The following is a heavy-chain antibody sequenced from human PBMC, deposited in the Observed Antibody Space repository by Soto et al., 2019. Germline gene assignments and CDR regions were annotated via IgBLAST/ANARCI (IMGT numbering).Heavy chain of an antibody. J-gene: IGHJ4*02. CDR3: ARDCTGGSCCCIY. Sequence: QVQLVQSAAEVKKPGASVKVSCKASGYTLTNYAISWVRQAPGQGPEWMGWINTYNGNSNYAQKFQGRVTMTTDTYTNTAYMELRSLTSDDTAVYYCARDCTGGSCCCIYWGQGTLVTVSS. CDR1: GYTLTNYA. V-gene: IGHV1-18*01. D-gene: IGHD2-15*01. CDR2: INTYNGNS.